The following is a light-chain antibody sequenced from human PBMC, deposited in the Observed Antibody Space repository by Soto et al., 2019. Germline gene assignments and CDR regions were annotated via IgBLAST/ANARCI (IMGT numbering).Light chain of an antibody. CDR1: SSDVGSYNY. J-gene: IGLJ2*01. V-gene: IGLV2-23*01. Sequence: QSALTQPASVSGSLGQSITITCTRTSSDVGSYNYVYWYQQHPGKAPQLLIYEGSKRPSGVSNRFSGSKSDNTASLTISGLQAEDEADYHCCSYAGSSTLVFGGGTKLTVL. CDR2: EGS. CDR3: CSYAGSSTLV.